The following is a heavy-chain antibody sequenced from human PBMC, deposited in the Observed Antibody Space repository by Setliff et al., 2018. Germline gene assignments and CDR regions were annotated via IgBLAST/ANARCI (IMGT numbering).Heavy chain of an antibody. J-gene: IGHJ4*02. CDR3: SRELVY. CDR2: IKEGGSEK. Sequence: GGSLRLSCAASGFTFKSHWMDWVRQVPGKGLEWVANIKEGGSEKNYVASVRGRFTISRDNAENALYLQMNSLRVDDTAVYYCSRELVYWGQGAMVTVSS. V-gene: IGHV3-7*01. CDR1: GFTFKSHW.